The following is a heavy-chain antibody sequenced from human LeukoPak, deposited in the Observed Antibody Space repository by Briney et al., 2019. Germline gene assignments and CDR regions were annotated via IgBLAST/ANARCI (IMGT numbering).Heavy chain of an antibody. CDR1: GYTFTDYY. Sequence: ASVKVSCKASGYTFTDYYIHWVRQAPGQGLEWMGWINPDTGATNFAQKFLGRVTLTRDTSITTAYMEVNSLTSEDTAVYYCARDRVERPYYYDSSGYYGWWFDPWGQGTLVTVSS. D-gene: IGHD3-22*01. CDR2: INPDTGAT. CDR3: ARDRVERPYYYDSSGYYGWWFDP. J-gene: IGHJ5*02. V-gene: IGHV1-2*02.